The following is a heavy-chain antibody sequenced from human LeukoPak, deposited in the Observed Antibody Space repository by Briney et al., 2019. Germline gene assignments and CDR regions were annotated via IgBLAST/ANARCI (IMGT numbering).Heavy chain of an antibody. V-gene: IGHV3-23*01. D-gene: IGHD6-25*01. Sequence: GGSLRLSCAGSGFTFSSYAMSWVRQAAGKGPEWVSTISIDGGRTYYADSVKGRFTVSRHTSKNTLYLQMNSLRAEDTAVYYCARKGIGSSRYQNMDVWGKGTTVTVSS. CDR1: GFTFSSYA. J-gene: IGHJ6*03. CDR3: ARKGIGSSRYQNMDV. CDR2: ISIDGGRT.